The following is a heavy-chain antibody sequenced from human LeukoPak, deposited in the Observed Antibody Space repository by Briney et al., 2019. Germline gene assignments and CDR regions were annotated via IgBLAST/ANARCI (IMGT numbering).Heavy chain of an antibody. CDR3: AKDDNYIRFLS. V-gene: IGHV3-23*01. CDR2: ITGSGGNR. CDR1: GFTFSSHG. Sequence: GGSLRLSCAGSGFTFSSHGMNWVRQAPGKWLEWVSGITGSGGNRYYADSVKGRFTISRDNSKNTLYLQMNSLRAEDTAVYYCAKDDNYIRFLSWGQGTLVTVSS. D-gene: IGHD3-16*01. J-gene: IGHJ5*02.